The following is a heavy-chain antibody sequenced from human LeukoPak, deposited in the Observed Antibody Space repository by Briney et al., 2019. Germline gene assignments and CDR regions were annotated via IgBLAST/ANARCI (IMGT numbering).Heavy chain of an antibody. Sequence: ASVKVSCKASGYTFTGYYMHWVRQAPGQGLEWMGWINPNSGGTNYAQKFQGRVTMTRDTSISTAYMELSRLRSDDTAVYYCARGLSSSRFTFDYWGQGTLVTVSS. CDR1: GYTFTGYY. D-gene: IGHD6-13*01. J-gene: IGHJ4*02. CDR3: ARGLSSSRFTFDY. CDR2: INPNSGGT. V-gene: IGHV1-2*02.